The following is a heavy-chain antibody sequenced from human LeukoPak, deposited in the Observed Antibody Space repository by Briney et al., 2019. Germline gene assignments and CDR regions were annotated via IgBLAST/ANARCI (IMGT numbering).Heavy chain of an antibody. CDR1: EFTFSTYG. D-gene: IGHD2-15*01. CDR2: ISYHGSNK. V-gene: IGHV3-30*03. Sequence: PGRSLRLSCAASEFTFSTYGMHWVRQAPGKGLEPVAAISYHGSNKYYADSVRGRFTISRDNSKNTLYLQMNSLRAEDTAVYYCARDFRTGGYCSGGSCYSTGYDAFDIWGQGTMVTVSS. CDR3: ARDFRTGGYCSGGSCYSTGYDAFDI. J-gene: IGHJ3*02.